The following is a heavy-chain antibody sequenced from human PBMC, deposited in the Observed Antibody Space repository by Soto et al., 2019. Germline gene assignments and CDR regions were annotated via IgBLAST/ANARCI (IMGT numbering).Heavy chain of an antibody. D-gene: IGHD2-15*01. J-gene: IGHJ4*02. CDR2: ISWDGGST. Sequence: EVQLVESGGVVVQPGGSLRLSCAASGFTFDDYTMHWVRQAPGKGLEWVSLISWDGGSTYYADSVKGRFTISRDNSKNSLYLQMNSLRTEDTALYYCACGDCSGGSCYFPTDYWGQGTLVTVSS. CDR1: GFTFDDYT. V-gene: IGHV3-43*01. CDR3: ACGDCSGGSCYFPTDY.